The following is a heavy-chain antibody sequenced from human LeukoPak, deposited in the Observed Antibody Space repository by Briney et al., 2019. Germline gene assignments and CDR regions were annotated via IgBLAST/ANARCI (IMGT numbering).Heavy chain of an antibody. CDR3: TRVTSWRTGFDY. D-gene: IGHD1-1*01. CDR1: GFSLEAYG. J-gene: IGHJ4*02. CDR2: ITWNSDDM. V-gene: IGHV3-9*01. Sequence: GRSLRLSCAASGFSLEAYGMLWVRQALGKGREGVSGITWNSDDMAYADSVKGRFTISRDNAKNCLYLQMNSLTVEDTALYYCTRVTSWRTGFDYWGQGTLVTVYS.